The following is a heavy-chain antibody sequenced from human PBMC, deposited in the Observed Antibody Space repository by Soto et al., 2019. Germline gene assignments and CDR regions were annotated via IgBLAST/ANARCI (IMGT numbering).Heavy chain of an antibody. J-gene: IGHJ6*02. CDR2: IYPGDSDT. V-gene: IGHV5-51*01. Sequence: DSLKISCKGSGYSFTSYWIGWVRQMPGKGLEWMGIIYPGDSDTRYSPSFQGQVTISADKSISTAYLQWSSLKASDTAMYYCARHVGDSSSWYYYYYGMDVWGQGTTVTVSS. CDR3: ARHVGDSSSWYYYYYGMDV. CDR1: GYSFTSYW. D-gene: IGHD6-13*01.